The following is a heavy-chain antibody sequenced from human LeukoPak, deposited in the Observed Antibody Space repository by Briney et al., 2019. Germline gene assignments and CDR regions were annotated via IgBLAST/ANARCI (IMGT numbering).Heavy chain of an antibody. V-gene: IGHV3-23*01. J-gene: IGHJ4*02. CDR2: ISGSGGST. CDR1: GFTFSSYG. Sequence: PGGSLRLSCAASGFTFSSYGMSWVRQAPGKGLEWVSAISGSGGSTYYADSVKGRFTISGDNSKNTLYLQMNSLRAEDTAVYYCAKERYDWNVGGFDYWGQGTLVTVSS. D-gene: IGHD1-20*01. CDR3: AKERYDWNVGGFDY.